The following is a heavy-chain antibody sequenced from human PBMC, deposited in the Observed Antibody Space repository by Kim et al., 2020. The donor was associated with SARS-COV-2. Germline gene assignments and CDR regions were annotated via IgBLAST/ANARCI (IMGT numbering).Heavy chain of an antibody. CDR1: GGSFSGYY. V-gene: IGHV4-34*01. CDR2: INHSGST. J-gene: IGHJ5*02. CDR3: ARATNIWYYYDSSGYYWGFDP. D-gene: IGHD3-22*01. Sequence: SETLSLICAVYGGSFSGYYWSWIRQPPGKGLEWIGEINHSGSTNYNPSLKSRVTISVDTSKNQFSLKLSSVTAADTAVYYCARATNIWYYYDSSGYYWGFDPWGQGTLVTVSS.